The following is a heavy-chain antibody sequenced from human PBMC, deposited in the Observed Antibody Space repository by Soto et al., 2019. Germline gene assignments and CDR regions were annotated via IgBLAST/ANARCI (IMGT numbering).Heavy chain of an antibody. CDR3: AKDASCYDMAFDY. CDR1: GFTFDDYT. CDR2: ISSDGTSS. V-gene: IGHV3-43*01. J-gene: IGHJ4*02. Sequence: GGSLRLSCVASGFTFDDYTMHWVRQGPGKGLEWVSLISSDGTSSYYADSLKGRFTISRDNSKNSLFLQMNNLRTEDTALYYCAKDASCYDMAFDYWGQGALVTVSS. D-gene: IGHD5-12*01.